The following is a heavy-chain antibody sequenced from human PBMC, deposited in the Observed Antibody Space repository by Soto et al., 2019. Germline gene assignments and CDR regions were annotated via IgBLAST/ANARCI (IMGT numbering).Heavy chain of an antibody. V-gene: IGHV3-48*02. Sequence: EVQLVESGGGMVQPGGSLRLSCAASGFTFSSYTMNWFRQAPGKGLEWLSYISSSSTTIYYADSVKGRSTISRDNAKKTLYLQMDSLRDEDTAVYYCARGAAYYASGREAFEIWGQGTMVTVSS. J-gene: IGHJ3*02. CDR3: ARGAAYYASGREAFEI. CDR1: GFTFSSYT. CDR2: ISSSSTTI. D-gene: IGHD3-10*01.